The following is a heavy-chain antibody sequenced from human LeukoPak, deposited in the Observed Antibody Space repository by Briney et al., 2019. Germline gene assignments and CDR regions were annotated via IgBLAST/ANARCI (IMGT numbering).Heavy chain of an antibody. V-gene: IGHV3-48*03. CDR1: GFIFSSYE. J-gene: IGHJ4*02. CDR2: ISSSGGTK. CDR3: ARVRSYGLDY. Sequence: GSLRLSCVASGFIFSSYEMNWVRQAPGKGLEWVSYISSSGGTKYYTDSVKGRFAMSRDNAKNSLSLQMNSLKVEDTAVYYCARVRSYGLDYWGQGTLVTVSS. D-gene: IGHD5-18*01.